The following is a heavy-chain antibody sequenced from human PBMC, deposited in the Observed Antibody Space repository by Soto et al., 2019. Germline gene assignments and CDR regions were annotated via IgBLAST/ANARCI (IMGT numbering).Heavy chain of an antibody. CDR1: GFSFNSYG. CDR2: ISYDSTKT. Sequence: PAGSLTPSCAASGFSFNSYGMHWVRQGQGHGLGWVAFISYDSTKTYYADSVKGRLTISRDNSNSALYVQMNSLTGEDTAVYYWVRTRSAWSDVPYDSLDVWGQGTTVTVSS. V-gene: IGHV3-30*03. D-gene: IGHD5-12*01. J-gene: IGHJ6*02. CDR3: VRTRSAWSDVPYDSLDV.